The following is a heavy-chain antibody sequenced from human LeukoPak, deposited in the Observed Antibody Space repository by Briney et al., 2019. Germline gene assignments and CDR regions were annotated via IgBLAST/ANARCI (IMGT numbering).Heavy chain of an antibody. CDR1: GFTFSSYA. J-gene: IGHJ4*02. Sequence: GGSLRLSCAASGFTFSSYAMSWVRQVPGKGLEWVSSISSSGANTYYADSVKGRFTISRDNSKNTLYLQMSSLRVEDTAVYYCAKRDRPCSGDCSAPYYFDYWGQGTLVTVSS. CDR2: ISSSGANT. V-gene: IGHV3-23*01. CDR3: AKRDRPCSGDCSAPYYFDY. D-gene: IGHD2-21*02.